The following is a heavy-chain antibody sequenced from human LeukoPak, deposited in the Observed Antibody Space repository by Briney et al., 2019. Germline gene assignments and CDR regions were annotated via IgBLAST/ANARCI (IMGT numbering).Heavy chain of an antibody. Sequence: GGSLRLSCAASGYTFSSYGMHWVRQAPGKGLEWVAVMSYDGSHKYYADSVKGRFTISRDNSKNTLYLQMNSLRAEDTAVYYCAKATYCDILTGYRDYFDYWGQGTLVTVSS. J-gene: IGHJ4*02. CDR1: GYTFSSYG. CDR2: MSYDGSHK. D-gene: IGHD3-9*01. CDR3: AKATYCDILTGYRDYFDY. V-gene: IGHV3-30*12.